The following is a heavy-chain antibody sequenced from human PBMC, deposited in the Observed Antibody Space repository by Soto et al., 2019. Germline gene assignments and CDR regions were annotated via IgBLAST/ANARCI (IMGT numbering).Heavy chain of an antibody. Sequence: SETMSLTCTVSGGSISSYYWSWIRTPPGKGLEWIGYIYYSGSTNYNPSLKSRVTISVDTSKNQFSLKLSSVTAADTAVYYCARGRGGWFINQLLNAFDIWGQGTMVTVSS. CDR1: GGSISSYY. D-gene: IGHD2-2*01. CDR2: IYYSGST. CDR3: ARGRGGWFINQLLNAFDI. V-gene: IGHV4-59*01. J-gene: IGHJ3*02.